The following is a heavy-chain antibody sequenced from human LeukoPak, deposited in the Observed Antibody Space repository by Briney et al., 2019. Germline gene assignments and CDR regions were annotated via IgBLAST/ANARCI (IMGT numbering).Heavy chain of an antibody. CDR3: ARTIFGTPYYFDL. V-gene: IGHV4-30-2*01. CDR1: GGSISSGGYS. CDR2: IYHSGGT. Sequence: SETLSLTCAVSGGSISSGGYSWSWIRQPPGKALEWIGYIYHSGGTYYNSSLKSRVTLSINRSTNQFSLKLTSVTSEDTAIYYCARTIFGTPYYFDLWGQGTLVTVSS. J-gene: IGHJ4*02. D-gene: IGHD3-3*01.